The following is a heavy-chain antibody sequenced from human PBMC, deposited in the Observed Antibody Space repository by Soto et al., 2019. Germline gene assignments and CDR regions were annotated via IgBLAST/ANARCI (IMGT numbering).Heavy chain of an antibody. CDR3: ARVGIGVYHFDC. CDR2: INSDGSTT. J-gene: IGHJ4*02. D-gene: IGHD6-13*01. Sequence: EVQLVESGGGLIQPGGSLRLSCAASGFTFTSYWMHWVRQVPGKGLVWVSRINSDGSTTSYADSVEGRFTISRDNAKNTLYLQMNSLRAEDTAVYYCARVGIGVYHFDCWGQGALVTVAS. CDR1: GFTFTSYW. V-gene: IGHV3-74*01.